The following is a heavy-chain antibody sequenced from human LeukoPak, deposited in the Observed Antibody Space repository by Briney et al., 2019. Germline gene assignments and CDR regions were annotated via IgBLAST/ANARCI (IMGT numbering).Heavy chain of an antibody. V-gene: IGHV4-39*01. CDR3: ARQLGYYDSSGSAFDI. J-gene: IGHJ3*02. CDR2: IYYSGST. Sequence: SETRSLTCTVSGGSISSSSYYWGWIRQPPGKGLEWIGSIYYSGSTYYNSSLKSRGTRSVEPSKNPFSLELSSVTAADTAVYYCARQLGYYDSSGSAFDIWGQGTMVTVSS. D-gene: IGHD3-22*01. CDR1: GGSISSSSYY.